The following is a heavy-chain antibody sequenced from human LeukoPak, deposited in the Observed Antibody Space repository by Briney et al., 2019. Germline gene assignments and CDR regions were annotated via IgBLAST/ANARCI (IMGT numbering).Heavy chain of an antibody. V-gene: IGHV1-2*02. J-gene: IGHJ6*03. CDR1: GYTFTGYY. CDR3: ARLAAVLPNDYYYYMDV. CDR2: INPNSGGT. Sequence: ASVKVSCKASGYTFTGYYMHWVRQAPGQGLEWMGWINPNSGGTNYAQKFQGRVTLTRDTSIRTAYMELSRLRSDDTAVYYCARLAAVLPNDYYYYMDVWGKGTTVTVSS. D-gene: IGHD6-13*01.